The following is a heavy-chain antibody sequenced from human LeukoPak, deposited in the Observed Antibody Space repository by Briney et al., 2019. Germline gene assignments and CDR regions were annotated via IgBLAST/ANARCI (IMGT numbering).Heavy chain of an antibody. J-gene: IGHJ4*02. CDR3: ARDSPGYLAYDS. V-gene: IGHV3-7*04. D-gene: IGHD1-1*01. Sequence: PGGSLRLSCAASGFTFSTYWMTWVRQAPGKGPEWVANIKEDGSATYYVDSVEGRFTISRDNAKKSLYLQMNSLRAEDTAVYYCARDSPGYLAYDSWGQGTLVTVSS. CDR2: IKEDGSAT. CDR1: GFTFSTYW.